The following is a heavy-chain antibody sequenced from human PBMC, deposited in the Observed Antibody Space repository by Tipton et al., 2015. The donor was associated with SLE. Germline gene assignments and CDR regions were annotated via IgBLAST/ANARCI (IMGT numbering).Heavy chain of an antibody. D-gene: IGHD6-19*01. CDR2: IYISGST. CDR3: ARAEGSGWYYFGY. Sequence: TLSLTCTVSADSICDYYWTWIRQPAGKGLEWVGNIYISGSTNYNPSPKSRVTMSVDRSRNQLSLRLTSVTAADTAVYYCARAEGSGWYYFGYWGQGALVTVSS. J-gene: IGHJ4*02. V-gene: IGHV4-4*07. CDR1: ADSICDYY.